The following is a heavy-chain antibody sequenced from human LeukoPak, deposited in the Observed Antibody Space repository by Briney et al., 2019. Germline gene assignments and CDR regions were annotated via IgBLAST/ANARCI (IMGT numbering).Heavy chain of an antibody. D-gene: IGHD1-26*01. CDR1: GYTFTDYY. CDR2: VDPEDGET. Sequence: EASVKVSCKVSGYTFTDYYMHWVQQAPGKGLEWMGLVDPEDGETTYAETFQGRVTITADTSTDTAYLELSSLRSEDTAVYYCATGRYIVGATSFDYWGQGTLVTVSS. CDR3: ATGRYIVGATSFDY. V-gene: IGHV1-69-2*01. J-gene: IGHJ4*02.